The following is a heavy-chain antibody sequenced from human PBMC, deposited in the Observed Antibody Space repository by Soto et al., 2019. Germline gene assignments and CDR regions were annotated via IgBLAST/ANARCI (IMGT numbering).Heavy chain of an antibody. Sequence: SETLCLTCTVSGGSISSGGYYWSWISKHPGKGLEWIGYIYYSGSTYYNSSLKSRVTISVDTSKNQFSLKLSSVTAADTAVYYCARVWDSSGPNFDYWGQGTLVTVSS. CDR1: GGSISSGGYY. CDR2: IYYSGST. V-gene: IGHV4-31*03. J-gene: IGHJ4*02. D-gene: IGHD3-22*01. CDR3: ARVWDSSGPNFDY.